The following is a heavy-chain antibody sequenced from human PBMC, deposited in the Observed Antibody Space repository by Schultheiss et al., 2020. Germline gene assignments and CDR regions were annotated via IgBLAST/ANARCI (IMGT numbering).Heavy chain of an antibody. CDR1: GGSISSGGYY. V-gene: IGHV4-39*01. J-gene: IGHJ2*01. CDR3: ARPRRYYDSSGYYPDHYWYFDL. Sequence: SETLSLTCTVSGGSISSGGYYWSWIRQPAGKGLEWIGSIYYSGSTYYNPSLKSRVTISVDTSKNQFSLKLSSVTAADTAVYYCARPRRYYDSSGYYPDHYWYFDLWGQGTLVTVSS. D-gene: IGHD3-22*01. CDR2: IYYSGST.